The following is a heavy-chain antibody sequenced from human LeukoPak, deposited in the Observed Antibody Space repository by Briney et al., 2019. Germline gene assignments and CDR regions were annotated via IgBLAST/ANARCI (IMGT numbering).Heavy chain of an antibody. D-gene: IGHD5-18*01. CDR2: INHSGST. V-gene: IGHV4-34*01. Sequence: SETLSLTCAVYGGSFSDYYWSWIRQPPGKGLEWIGEINHSGSTNYNPSLKSRVTISVDTSKNQFSLKLSSVTAADTAVYYCARVLKAAMALQNYMDVWGKGTTVTVSS. J-gene: IGHJ6*03. CDR3: ARVLKAAMALQNYMDV. CDR1: GGSFSDYY.